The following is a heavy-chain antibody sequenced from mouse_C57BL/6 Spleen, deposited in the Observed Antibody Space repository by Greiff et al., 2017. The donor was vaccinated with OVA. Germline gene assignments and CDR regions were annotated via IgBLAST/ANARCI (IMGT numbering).Heavy chain of an antibody. CDR3: ARKYGSSPFAY. CDR1: GYTFTSYW. J-gene: IGHJ3*01. D-gene: IGHD1-1*01. CDR2: IDPSDSYT. V-gene: IGHV1-50*01. Sequence: QVQLQQSGAELVKPGASVTLSCKASGYTFTSYWMQWVKQRPGQGLEWIGEIDPSDSYTNYNPKFKGKATLTVDTSSSTAYMQLSSLTSEDSAVYYCARKYGSSPFAYWGQGTLVTVSA.